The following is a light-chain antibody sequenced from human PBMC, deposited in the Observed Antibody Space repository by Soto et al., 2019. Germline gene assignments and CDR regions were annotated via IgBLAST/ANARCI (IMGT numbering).Light chain of an antibody. V-gene: IGLV2-14*03. CDR3: SSYTTSSTRV. Sequence: SSPTPPSPLSGSPGQSVTLSLPWTSRDVGAYDYVSWYQQHPDKAPKLMIHEVSYRPSGVSNRFSGSKSVNTATLTISGLQAEDEADYYCSSYTTSSTRVFGTGTKVTVL. CDR1: SRDVGAYDY. CDR2: EVS. J-gene: IGLJ1*01.